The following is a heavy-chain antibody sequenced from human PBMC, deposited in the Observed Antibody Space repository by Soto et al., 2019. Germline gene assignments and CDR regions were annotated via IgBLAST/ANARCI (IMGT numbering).Heavy chain of an antibody. D-gene: IGHD3-3*01. V-gene: IGHV1-18*04. CDR3: AGEQRGRGYYDFWSGYYPKNDAFDI. Sequence: ASLKVSCKAAGYTFTSYGISWVRQAPGQGLEWMGWISAYNGNTNYAQKLQGRVTMTTDTSTSTAYMELRSLRSDDTAVYYCAGEQRGRGYYDFWSGYYPKNDAFDIWGQGTMVTVSS. J-gene: IGHJ3*02. CDR2: ISAYNGNT. CDR1: GYTFTSYG.